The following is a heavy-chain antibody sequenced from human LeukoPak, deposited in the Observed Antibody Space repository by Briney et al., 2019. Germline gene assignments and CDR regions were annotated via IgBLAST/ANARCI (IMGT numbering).Heavy chain of an antibody. V-gene: IGHV5-51*01. J-gene: IGHJ4*02. D-gene: IGHD4-17*01. Sequence: GESLKISCKGSGYRFTKSWIGWVRQMPGKGLEWLGIIYPDDSRTRYSPSFQGQVTMSVNKSISTAYLQWSSLKASDTAMYYCARPSYGASDYWGQGTLVTVSS. CDR3: ARPSYGASDY. CDR1: GYRFTKSW. CDR2: IYPDDSRT.